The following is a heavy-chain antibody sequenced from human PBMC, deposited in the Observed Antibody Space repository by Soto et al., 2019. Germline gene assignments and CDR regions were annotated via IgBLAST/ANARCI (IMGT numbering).Heavy chain of an antibody. CDR1: GGTFSSYG. D-gene: IGHD1-26*01. CDR2: IIPIFGTA. Sequence: QVQLVQSGAEVKKPGSSVKVSCKASGGTFSSYGISWVRQAPGQGLEWMGGIIPIFGTANYAQKFQGRVTITADESTSTAYMELSSLRSEATAVYYCAMKTSGYSTINDYWGQGTLVTVSS. CDR3: AMKTSGYSTINDY. V-gene: IGHV1-69*01. J-gene: IGHJ4*02.